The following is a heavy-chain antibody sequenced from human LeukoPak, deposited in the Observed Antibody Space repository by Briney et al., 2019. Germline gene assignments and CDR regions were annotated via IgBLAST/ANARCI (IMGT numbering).Heavy chain of an antibody. J-gene: IGHJ4*02. CDR2: INPNSGGT. V-gene: IGHV1-2*06. Sequence: VASVKVSCKASGYTFTGYYMHWVRQAPGQGLEWMGRINPNSGGTNYAQKFQGRVTMTRDTSISTAYMELSRLRSDDTAVYYCARVGPAGILRFLVWFDYWGQGTLVTVSS. D-gene: IGHD3-3*01. CDR1: GYTFTGYY. CDR3: ARVGPAGILRFLVWFDY.